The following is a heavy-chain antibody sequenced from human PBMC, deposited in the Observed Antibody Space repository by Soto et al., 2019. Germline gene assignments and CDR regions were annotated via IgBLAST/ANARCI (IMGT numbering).Heavy chain of an antibody. CDR2: IYYSGST. CDR1: GGSISSSSYY. V-gene: IGHV4-39*01. J-gene: IGHJ4*02. CDR3: ERQPELRYFDWLLNFDY. D-gene: IGHD3-9*01. Sequence: QLQLQESCPGLVKPSETLSLTCTVSGGSISSSSYYWGWIRQPPGKGLEWIGSIYYSGSTYYNPSLNIRVTISVDTSKNQFSLKLSSVTAADTAVYYCERQPELRYFDWLLNFDYWGQGTLVTVSS.